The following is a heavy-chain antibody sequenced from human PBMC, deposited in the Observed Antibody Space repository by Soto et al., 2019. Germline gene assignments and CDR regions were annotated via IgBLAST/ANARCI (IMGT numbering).Heavy chain of an antibody. J-gene: IGHJ4*02. CDR1: GFTFSSYS. CDR2: ISSSSSYI. Sequence: GGSLRLSCAASGFTFSSYSMNWVRQAPGKGLEWVSSISSSSSYIYYADSVKGRFTISRDNSKNTLYLHMNSLRAEDTAIYYCASRNLVFCSSTTRHAPLAYWGQGTLVTVSS. V-gene: IGHV3-21*01. D-gene: IGHD2-2*01. CDR3: ASRNLVFCSSTTRHAPLAY.